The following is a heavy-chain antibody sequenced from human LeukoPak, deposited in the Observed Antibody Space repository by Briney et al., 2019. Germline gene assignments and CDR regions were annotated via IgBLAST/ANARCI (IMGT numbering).Heavy chain of an antibody. CDR1: GGSFSGYY. CDR3: ARVSWERYFDWLLPRFDY. D-gene: IGHD3-9*01. V-gene: IGHV4-34*01. CDR2: INHSGST. J-gene: IGHJ4*02. Sequence: ETLSLTCAVYGGSFSGYYWSWIRQPPGKGLEWIGEINHSGSTNYNPSLKSRVTILVDTSKNQFSLKLSSVTAADTAVYYCARVSWERYFDWLLPRFDYWGQGTLVTVSS.